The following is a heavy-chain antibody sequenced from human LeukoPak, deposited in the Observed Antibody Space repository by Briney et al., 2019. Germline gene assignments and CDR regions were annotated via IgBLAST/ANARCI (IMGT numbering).Heavy chain of an antibody. V-gene: IGHV2-70*04. D-gene: IGHD3-22*01. CDR1: GFSLSTSGMR. J-gene: IGHJ5*02. CDR3: ARNYYDSSGYQSWFDP. Sequence: SGPALVKPTQTLTLTSTFSGFSLSTSGMRVSWIRQPPGKALEWLARIDWDDDKFYSTSLKTRLTISKDTSKNQVVLTMTNMDPVDTATYYCARNYYDSSGYQSWFDPWGQGTLVTVSS. CDR2: IDWDDDK.